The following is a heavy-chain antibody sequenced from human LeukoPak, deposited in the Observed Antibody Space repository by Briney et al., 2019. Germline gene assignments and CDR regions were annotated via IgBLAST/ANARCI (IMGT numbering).Heavy chain of an antibody. CDR2: IYHSGST. J-gene: IGHJ3*02. D-gene: IGHD3-10*01. CDR1: GYSISSGYY. CDR3: ARDQGLLWFGELTSDAFDI. V-gene: IGHV4-38-2*02. Sequence: SETLSLTCTVSGYSISSGYYWGWIRQPPGKGLEWIGSIYHSGSTYYNPSLKSRVTISVDTSKNQFSLKLSSVTAADTAVYYCARDQGLLWFGELTSDAFDIWGQGTMVTVSS.